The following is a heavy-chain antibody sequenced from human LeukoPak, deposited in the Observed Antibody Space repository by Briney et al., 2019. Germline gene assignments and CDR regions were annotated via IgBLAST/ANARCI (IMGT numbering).Heavy chain of an antibody. CDR3: ARGLRGYSYGP. J-gene: IGHJ5*02. CDR2: INHSGST. V-gene: IGHV4-34*01. D-gene: IGHD5-18*01. Sequence: SETLSLTCAVYGGSFSGYYWGWIRQPPGKGLEWIGEINHSGSTNYNPSLKSRVTISVDTSKNQFSLKLSSVTAADTAVYYCARGLRGYSYGPWGQGTLVTVSS. CDR1: GGSFSGYY.